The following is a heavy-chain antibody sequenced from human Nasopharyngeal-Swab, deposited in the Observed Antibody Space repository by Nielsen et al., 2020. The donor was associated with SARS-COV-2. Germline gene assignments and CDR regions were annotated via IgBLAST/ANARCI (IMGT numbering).Heavy chain of an antibody. Sequence: SATLSLTCAVYGGSFSGYYWSWIRQPPGKGLEWIGEINHSGSTNYNPSLKSRVTISVDTSKNQFSLKLSSVTAADTAVYYCARNRVSSTSEAPNYYYYYGMDVWGQGTTVTVSS. V-gene: IGHV4-34*01. J-gene: IGHJ6*02. CDR2: INHSGST. D-gene: IGHD2-2*01. CDR1: GGSFSGYY. CDR3: ARNRVSSTSEAPNYYYYYGMDV.